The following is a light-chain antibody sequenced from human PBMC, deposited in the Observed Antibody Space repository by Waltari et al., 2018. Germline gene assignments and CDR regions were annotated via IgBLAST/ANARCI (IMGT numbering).Light chain of an antibody. Sequence: SYRASQSDGRSLAWYQQKPRQAPRLLISCASNRATGIPDRFSGSGSETDFSLTISRLEPEDFAVYYCQHYVRLPVTFGQGTTVEIK. CDR1: QSDGRS. CDR2: CAS. CDR3: QHYVRLPVT. J-gene: IGKJ1*01. V-gene: IGKV3-20*01.